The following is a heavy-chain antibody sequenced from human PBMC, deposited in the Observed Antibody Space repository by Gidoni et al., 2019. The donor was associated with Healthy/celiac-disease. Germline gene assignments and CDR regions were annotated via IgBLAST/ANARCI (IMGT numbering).Heavy chain of an antibody. J-gene: IGHJ4*02. Sequence: QVQLVESGGGGDKPGRSLRLYCAASGFPFSSYAMHWVLQAPGKGLGWVAVISYDGSNKYYADSVKGRFIISRDNSKNTLYLQMTSLRAEDTAVYYCARDEGLYWGQGTLVTVSS. CDR3: ARDEGLY. CDR1: GFPFSSYA. D-gene: IGHD4-17*01. V-gene: IGHV3-30-3*01. CDR2: ISYDGSNK.